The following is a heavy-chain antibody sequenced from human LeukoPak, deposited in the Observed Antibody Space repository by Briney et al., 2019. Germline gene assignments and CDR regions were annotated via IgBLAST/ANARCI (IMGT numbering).Heavy chain of an antibody. D-gene: IGHD3-16*01. CDR1: GGSISSYNR. CDR3: ARALGYLED. Sequence: PSETLSLTCAVSGGSISSYNRWSWVRQPPGKGLEWIGEIYHSGTTNYNPSLKSRVTISVDKSKNQFSLRLSSVTAADTALYYCARALGYLEDWGQGTLVTVSP. V-gene: IGHV4-4*02. J-gene: IGHJ4*02. CDR2: IYHSGTT.